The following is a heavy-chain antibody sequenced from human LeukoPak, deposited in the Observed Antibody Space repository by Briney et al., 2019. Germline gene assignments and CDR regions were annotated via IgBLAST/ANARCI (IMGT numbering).Heavy chain of an antibody. CDR2: ISYDGSNK. Sequence: GRSLRLSCAASGFTFSSYAMHWVRQAPGKGLEWVAVISYDGSNKYYADSVKGRFTISRDNSKNTLYLRMNSLRAEDTAVYYCARVDSSGYYGIFDYWGQGTLVTVSS. CDR1: GFTFSSYA. V-gene: IGHV3-30-3*01. D-gene: IGHD3-22*01. CDR3: ARVDSSGYYGIFDY. J-gene: IGHJ4*02.